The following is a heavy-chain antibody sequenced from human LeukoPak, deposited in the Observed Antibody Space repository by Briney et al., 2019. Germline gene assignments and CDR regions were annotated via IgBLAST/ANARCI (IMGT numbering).Heavy chain of an antibody. CDR3: ARDGRISPYSGMDV. V-gene: IGHV4-61*08. CDR2: IYYSGST. CDR1: GGSISSGDYY. D-gene: IGHD1-26*01. J-gene: IGHJ6*02. Sequence: SETLSLTCTVSGGSISSGDYYWSWIRQPPGKGLEWIGYIYYSGSTDYNPSLKSRVSISVDTSKNQFSLKLNSVTPADTAVYYCARDGRISPYSGMDVWGQGTTVTVSS.